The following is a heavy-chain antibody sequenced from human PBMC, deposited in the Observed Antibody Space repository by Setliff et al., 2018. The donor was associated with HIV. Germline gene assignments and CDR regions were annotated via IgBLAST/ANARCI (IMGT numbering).Heavy chain of an antibody. J-gene: IGHJ6*03. CDR3: ARGRRSTSSYYYYYYMDV. Sequence: PSETLSLTCTVSGGSISSSSYYWGWSRRPPGKGLEWTGSIYYSGSTYYHPSLKSRVTISVDTSKNQFSLKLSSVTAADTAVYYCARGRRSTSSYYYYYYMDVWGKGTTVTVSS. V-gene: IGHV4-39*07. CDR1: GGSISSSSYY. D-gene: IGHD2-2*01. CDR2: IYYSGST.